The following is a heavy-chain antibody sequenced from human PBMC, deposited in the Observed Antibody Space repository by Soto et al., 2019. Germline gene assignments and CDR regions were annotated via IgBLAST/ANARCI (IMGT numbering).Heavy chain of an antibody. Sequence: EVQLLESGGGLVQPGGSLRLSCAASGFTFSNYAMNWVRQAPGMGLEWVSVISGSGGSTYYADSVKGRFTISRDNSKNTLFLQMNYLRAEDTAVYYCAKDRLIVGTYTPDYWGQGALVTVSS. J-gene: IGHJ4*02. CDR1: GFTFSNYA. D-gene: IGHD3-16*01. V-gene: IGHV3-23*01. CDR3: AKDRLIVGTYTPDY. CDR2: ISGSGGST.